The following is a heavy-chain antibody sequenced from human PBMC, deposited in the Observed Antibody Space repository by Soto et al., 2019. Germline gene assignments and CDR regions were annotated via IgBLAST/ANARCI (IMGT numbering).Heavy chain of an antibody. CDR1: GGSFSGYY. CDR2: INHSGST. J-gene: IGHJ4*02. Sequence: SETLSLTCAVYGGSFSGYYWSWIRQPPGKGLEWIGEINHSGSTNYNPSLKSRVTISVDTSMNQFSLKLSSVTAADTAVYYCARGRWLRSSFDYWGQGTLVTVSS. V-gene: IGHV4-34*01. D-gene: IGHD5-12*01. CDR3: ARGRWLRSSFDY.